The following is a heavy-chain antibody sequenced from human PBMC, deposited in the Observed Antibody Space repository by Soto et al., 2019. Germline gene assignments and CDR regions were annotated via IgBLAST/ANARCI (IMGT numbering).Heavy chain of an antibody. D-gene: IGHD3-10*02. J-gene: IGHJ4*02. Sequence: GGSLRLSCAASGFNFPGYSMNWVRQAPGKGLEWVASISSGSHFIYYADSVRGRFTISRDNARDSLLLQMNSLRAGDTGVYFCARDQSQGQMLLPYFDYWGQGALVTVSS. CDR1: GFNFPGYS. CDR3: ARDQSQGQMLLPYFDY. V-gene: IGHV3-21*04. CDR2: ISSGSHFI.